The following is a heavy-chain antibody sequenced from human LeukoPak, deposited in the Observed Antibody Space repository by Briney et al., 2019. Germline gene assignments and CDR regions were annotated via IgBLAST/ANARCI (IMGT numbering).Heavy chain of an antibody. CDR1: GGSISSYY. V-gene: IGHV4-59*12. CDR3: ARDLRILGAFDI. D-gene: IGHD2-15*01. J-gene: IGHJ3*02. CDR2: IYYSGST. Sequence: PSETLSLTCTVSGGSISSYYWSWIRQPPGKGLEWIGYIYYSGSTNYNPSLKSRVPISVDTSKNQFSLKLSSVTAADTAVYYCARDLRILGAFDIWGQGTMVTVSS.